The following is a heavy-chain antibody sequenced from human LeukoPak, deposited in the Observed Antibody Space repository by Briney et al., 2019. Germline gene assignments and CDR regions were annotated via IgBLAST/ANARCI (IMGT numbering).Heavy chain of an antibody. CDR3: ARALLLWFGTTIDY. CDR1: GGSFSGYY. CDR2: INHSGST. Sequence: PSETLSPTCAVYGGSFSGYYWSWIRQPPGKGLEWIGEINHSGSTNYNPSLKSRVTISVDTSKNQFSLKLSSVTAADTAVYYCARALLLWFGTTIDYWGQGTLVTVSS. J-gene: IGHJ4*02. V-gene: IGHV4-34*01. D-gene: IGHD3-10*01.